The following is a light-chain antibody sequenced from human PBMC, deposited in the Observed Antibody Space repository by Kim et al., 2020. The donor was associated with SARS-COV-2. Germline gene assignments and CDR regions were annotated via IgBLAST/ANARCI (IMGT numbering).Light chain of an antibody. CDR2: GKN. CDR3: NSRDTSGDWS. V-gene: IGLV3-19*01. CDR1: SLRNYF. J-gene: IGLJ2*01. Sequence: VDVGQTVRITCQGDSLRNYFATWYQQKPGQAPVLVIYGKNNRPSGIPDRFSGSSSGNTASLTIAGTQAEDEADYYCNSRDTSGDWSFGGGTQLTVL.